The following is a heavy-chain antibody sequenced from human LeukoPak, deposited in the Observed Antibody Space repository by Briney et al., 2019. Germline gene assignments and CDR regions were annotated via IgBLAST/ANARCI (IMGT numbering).Heavy chain of an antibody. CDR3: ARDFYGSGSYYDLQFDY. J-gene: IGHJ4*02. CDR2: INHSGST. V-gene: IGHV4-34*01. Sequence: SETLSLTCAVYGGSFSGYYWSWIRQPPGKGLEWIGEINHSGSTNYNPSLKSRVTISVDTSKNQFSLKLSSVTAADTAVYYCARDFYGSGSYYDLQFDYWGQGTLVTVSS. D-gene: IGHD3-10*01. CDR1: GGSFSGYY.